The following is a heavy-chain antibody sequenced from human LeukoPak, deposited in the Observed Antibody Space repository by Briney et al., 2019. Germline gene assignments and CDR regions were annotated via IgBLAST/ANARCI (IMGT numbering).Heavy chain of an antibody. CDR2: INPNSGAT. CDR3: ARQPGYCSGGRCYGHRFDR. V-gene: IGHV1-2*02. D-gene: IGHD2-15*01. CDR1: GYTFTGSY. J-gene: IGHJ5*02. Sequence: ASVKVSCKASGYTFTGSYIHWVRQAPGQGLEWMGWINPNSGATNYLQKFQGRVTMTRDTSINTAYMELSSLRSDDTAVYYCARQPGYCSGGRCYGHRFDRWGQGTLVTVSS.